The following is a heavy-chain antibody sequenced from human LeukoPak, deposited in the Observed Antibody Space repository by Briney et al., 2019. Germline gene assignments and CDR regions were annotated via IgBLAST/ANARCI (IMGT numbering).Heavy chain of an antibody. D-gene: IGHD4-17*01. J-gene: IGHJ6*02. Sequence: SETLSLTCTVSGGSSSSYYWSWIRQPAGKGLEWIGRIYSSGTTNYNPSLKSRVTISVDTSKNQFSLKLSSVTAADTAVYYCARDDYGDYVSGMDVWGQGTTVTVSS. CDR2: IYSSGTT. V-gene: IGHV4-4*07. CDR3: ARDDYGDYVSGMDV. CDR1: GGSSSSYY.